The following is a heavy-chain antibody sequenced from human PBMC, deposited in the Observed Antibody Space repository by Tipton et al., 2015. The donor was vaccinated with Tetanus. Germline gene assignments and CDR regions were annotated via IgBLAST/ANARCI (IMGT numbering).Heavy chain of an antibody. CDR1: GGSISSADYY. J-gene: IGHJ3*02. V-gene: IGHV4-30-4*01. CDR3: AREGAPRAFDI. CDR2: VSDSGST. Sequence: TLSLTCTVSGGSISSADYYWSWIRQPPGKGLEWIGYVSDSGSTYSNPSLRSRIIISVDTSKNQFSLILSSVTAADTAVYYCAREGAPRAFDIWGQGTMVTVSS.